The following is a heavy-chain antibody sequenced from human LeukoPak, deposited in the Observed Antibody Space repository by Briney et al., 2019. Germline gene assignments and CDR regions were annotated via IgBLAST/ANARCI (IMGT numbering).Heavy chain of an antibody. Sequence: ASVKVSCKASGYTFTGYYMHWVRQAPGQGLEWMGWINPNSGGTNYAQKSQGRVTMTRDTSISTAYMELSRLRSDDTAVYYCARSLYYDTSSYSTLDYWGQGTLVTVSS. D-gene: IGHD3-22*01. V-gene: IGHV1-2*02. CDR1: GYTFTGYY. CDR2: INPNSGGT. J-gene: IGHJ4*02. CDR3: ARSLYYDTSSYSTLDY.